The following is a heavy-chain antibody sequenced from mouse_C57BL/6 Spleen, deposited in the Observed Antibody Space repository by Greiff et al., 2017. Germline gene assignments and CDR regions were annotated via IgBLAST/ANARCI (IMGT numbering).Heavy chain of an antibody. J-gene: IGHJ4*01. CDR3: TRGRANSAMDD. V-gene: IGHV5-9-1*02. Sequence: EVMLVESGEGLVKPGGSLKLSCAASGFTFSSYAMSWVRQTPEKRLEWVAYISSGGDYIYYADTVKGRFTISRDNARNTLYLQMSSLKSEDTAMXYCTRGRANSAMDDWGQGTSVTVSS. CDR2: ISSGGDYI. CDR1: GFTFSSYA. D-gene: IGHD1-1*01.